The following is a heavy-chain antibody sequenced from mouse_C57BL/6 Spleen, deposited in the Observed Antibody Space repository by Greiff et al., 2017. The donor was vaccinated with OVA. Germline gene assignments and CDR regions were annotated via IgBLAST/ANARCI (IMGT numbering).Heavy chain of an antibody. CDR1: GYTFTNYW. J-gene: IGHJ1*03. CDR3: SRTYDYDRDWYFDF. CDR2: IYPGGGYT. V-gene: IGHV1-63*01. Sequence: QVQLQQSGAELVRPGTSVKMSCTASGYTFTNYWIGWAKQRPGHGLGWIGDIYPGGGYTNYTEKFQGKATLTADKSSSTAYMQFSSLTSEDSAIYYCSRTYDYDRDWYFDFWGTGTTLTVSS. D-gene: IGHD2-4*01.